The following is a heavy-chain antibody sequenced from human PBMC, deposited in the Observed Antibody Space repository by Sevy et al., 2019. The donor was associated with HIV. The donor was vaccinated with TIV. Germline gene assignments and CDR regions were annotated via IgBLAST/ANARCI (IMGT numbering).Heavy chain of an antibody. CDR3: ARDQYDSSGYYYSYYGMDV. Sequence: ASVKVSCKASGYTFTSYGINWVRQAPGQGLEWMGWISAYSGNTNYAQNLQGRVTMTTDTFTSTAYMELRYLTSDDTAVYYCARDQYDSSGYYYSYYGMDVWGQGTTVTVSS. CDR2: ISAYSGNT. V-gene: IGHV1-18*01. J-gene: IGHJ6*02. D-gene: IGHD3-22*01. CDR1: GYTFTSYG.